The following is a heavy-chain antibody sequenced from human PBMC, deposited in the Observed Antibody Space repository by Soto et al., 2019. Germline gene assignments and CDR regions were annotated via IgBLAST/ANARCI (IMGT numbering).Heavy chain of an antibody. CDR1: GFTFSSNW. CDR2: INSDGSIT. D-gene: IGHD6-13*01. V-gene: IGHV3-74*01. Sequence: PGGSLRLSSAASGFTFSSNWMHWVRQAPGKGMVWVSRINSDGSITSYADSVKGQFTISRDNAKNTLYLQMNSLRAEDTAVYYCARRSSSWYVSFDYWGQGMLVTVSS. CDR3: ARRSSSWYVSFDY. J-gene: IGHJ4*02.